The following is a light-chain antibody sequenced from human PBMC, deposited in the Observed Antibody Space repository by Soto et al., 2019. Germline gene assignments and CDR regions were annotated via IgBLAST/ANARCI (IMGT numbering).Light chain of an antibody. CDR3: QQYDSTPPT. CDR2: WAS. V-gene: IGKV4-1*01. J-gene: IGKJ2*01. CDR1: QSVLYSSNNKNY. Sequence: DIVMTQSRDSLAVCLGERATINCKSSQSVLYSSNNKNYLAWYQQRPGQPPKLLIYWASTRESGVPARFSGSGSGTDFTLTITSLQAEDVAVYYCQQYDSTPPTFGQGTKLEIK.